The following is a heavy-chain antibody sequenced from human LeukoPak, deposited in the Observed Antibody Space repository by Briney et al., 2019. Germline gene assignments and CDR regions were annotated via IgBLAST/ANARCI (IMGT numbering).Heavy chain of an antibody. D-gene: IGHD2/OR15-2a*01. J-gene: IGHJ4*02. CDR3: ARDPRILLFINRVVSYHFDY. CDR1: GYTFTHYG. CDR2: ISAYNGHT. Sequence: ASVKVSCKDSGYTFTHYGISWVRQAPGQGLEWMGWISAYNGHTNYAQKLQGRVTMNTDTSTSTAYMELRSLGSDDTAMYYCARDPRILLFINRVVSYHFDYWGQGTLVTVSS. V-gene: IGHV1-18*01.